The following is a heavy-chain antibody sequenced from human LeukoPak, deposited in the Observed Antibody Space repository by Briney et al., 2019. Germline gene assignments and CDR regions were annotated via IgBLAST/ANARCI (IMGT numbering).Heavy chain of an antibody. D-gene: IGHD3-10*01. CDR2: MNPNSGNT. CDR3: ARGSVLLWFGELLSKYYYYYMDV. CDR1: GYNFTSFD. J-gene: IGHJ6*03. Sequence: GASVKVSCKASGYNFTSFDIIWLRQATGQGLEWMGWMNPNSGNTGYAQKFQGRVTMTRNTSISTAYMELSSLRSEDTAVYYCARGSVLLWFGELLSKYYYYYMDVWGKGTTVTISS. V-gene: IGHV1-8*01.